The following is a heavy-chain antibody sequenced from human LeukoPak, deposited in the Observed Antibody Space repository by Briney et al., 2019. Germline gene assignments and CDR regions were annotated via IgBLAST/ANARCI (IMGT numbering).Heavy chain of an antibody. CDR1: GGSISSRDYF. CDR3: ARDRYGDYVSDP. Sequence: SQTLSLTCTVSGGSISSRDYFWSGIRQHPGKGLEWIGYIYYSGSTYSNPSLKSRVTISVDTSKNEFSLKLSSVTAADTAVYYCARDRYGDYVSDPWGQGTLAPVSS. J-gene: IGHJ5*02. CDR2: IYYSGST. D-gene: IGHD4-17*01. V-gene: IGHV4-31*03.